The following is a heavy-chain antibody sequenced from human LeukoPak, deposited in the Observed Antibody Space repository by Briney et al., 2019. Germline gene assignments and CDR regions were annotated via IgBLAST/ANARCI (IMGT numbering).Heavy chain of an antibody. D-gene: IGHD3-10*01. CDR1: GVSISSYY. CDR2: IDYSGST. J-gene: IGHJ6*03. CDR3: AKSGSYYYYYMDV. V-gene: IGHV4-59*08. Sequence: PSETLSLTCTVSGVSISSYYWSWIRQPPGKGLEWIGYIDYSGSTSYSPSLKSRVTMSVDTSKKQFSLKLTSVTAADTAVYYCAKSGSYYYYYMDVWGKGTTVTVSS.